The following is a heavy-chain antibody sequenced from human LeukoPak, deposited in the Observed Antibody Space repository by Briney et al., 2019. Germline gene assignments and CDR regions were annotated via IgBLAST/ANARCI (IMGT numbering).Heavy chain of an antibody. V-gene: IGHV1-46*01. J-gene: IGHJ4*02. CDR2: INPSGGST. CDR1: GYTFTSYY. Sequence: ASVKVSCKASGYTFTSYYMHWVRQAPGQGLEWMGIINPSGGSTSYAQKFQGRVTMTRDTSTSTVCMELSSLRSEDTAVYYCARDGANYYDSSGYYYWGQGTLVTVSS. D-gene: IGHD3-22*01. CDR3: ARDGANYYDSSGYYY.